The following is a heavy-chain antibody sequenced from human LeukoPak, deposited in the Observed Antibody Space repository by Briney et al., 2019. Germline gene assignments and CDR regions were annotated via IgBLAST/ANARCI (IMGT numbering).Heavy chain of an antibody. J-gene: IGHJ5*02. Sequence: SETLSLTCIVSGGSITNYYWSWFRQPPGKGLEWIGYIYYTGNTNYNPSLKSRVTISVDTSKNQFSLKLTSVTAADTAVYFCARGYSATYGRFGPWGQGTLVTVSS. D-gene: IGHD1-26*01. CDR1: GGSITNYY. CDR3: ARGYSATYGRFGP. V-gene: IGHV4-59*01. CDR2: IYYTGNT.